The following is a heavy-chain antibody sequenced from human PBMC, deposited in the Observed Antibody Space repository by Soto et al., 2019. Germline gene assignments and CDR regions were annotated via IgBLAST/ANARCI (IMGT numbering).Heavy chain of an antibody. Sequence: QVQLVQSGAEVKKPGASVKVSCKASGYTFTNYAFSWVRQAPGQGLEWMGWISAYNGNTNYPQKLQGRVTMTTDTSTSTAYMELRSLRSDDTAVYYCAGELAAAGPFDCWGQGTLVTVSS. D-gene: IGHD6-13*01. CDR3: AGELAAAGPFDC. CDR2: ISAYNGNT. V-gene: IGHV1-18*01. J-gene: IGHJ4*02. CDR1: GYTFTNYA.